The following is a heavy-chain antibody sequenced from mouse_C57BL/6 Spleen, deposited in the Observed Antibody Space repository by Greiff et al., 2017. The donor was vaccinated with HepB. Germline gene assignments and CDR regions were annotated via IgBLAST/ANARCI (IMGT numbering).Heavy chain of an antibody. Sequence: VQLQQSGTELVKPGASVKLSCKASGYTFTSYWMHWVKQRPGQGLEWIGNINPSNGGTNYNEKFKSKATLTVDKSSSTAYMQLSSLTSEDSAVYYCARGNYGYLYAMDYWGQGTSVTVSS. V-gene: IGHV1-53*01. CDR1: GYTFTSYW. CDR2: INPSNGGT. J-gene: IGHJ4*01. CDR3: ARGNYGYLYAMDY. D-gene: IGHD2-2*01.